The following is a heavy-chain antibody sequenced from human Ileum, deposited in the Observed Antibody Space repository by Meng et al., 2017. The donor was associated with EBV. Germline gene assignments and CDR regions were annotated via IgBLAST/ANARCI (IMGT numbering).Heavy chain of an antibody. J-gene: IGHJ4*02. D-gene: IGHD6-19*01. CDR3: ARVGQWLPIDY. V-gene: IGHV4-4*02. CDR1: GGSISSSNW. CDR2: IYHSGST. Sequence: QVQREGPGPGLVKPSGTLSLTCAVSGGSISSSNWWSWVRQPPGKGLEWIGEIYHSGSTNYNPSLKSRVTISVDKSKNQFSLNLGSVTAADTAVYYCARVGQWLPIDYWGQGTLVTVSS.